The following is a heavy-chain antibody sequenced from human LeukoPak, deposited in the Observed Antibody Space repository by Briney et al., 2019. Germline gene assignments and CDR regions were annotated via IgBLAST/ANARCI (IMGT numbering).Heavy chain of an antibody. CDR3: ARDGHRRYHYDSSGREDAFDI. Sequence: ASVKVSCKASGYTFTSYGMSWVRQAPGQGLEWMGWISAYNGNTNYAQKLQGRVTMTRDTSTSTAYMELRSLRSDDTAVYYCARDGHRRYHYDSSGREDAFDIWGQGTMVTVSS. J-gene: IGHJ3*02. CDR2: ISAYNGNT. V-gene: IGHV1-18*01. D-gene: IGHD3-22*01. CDR1: GYTFTSYG.